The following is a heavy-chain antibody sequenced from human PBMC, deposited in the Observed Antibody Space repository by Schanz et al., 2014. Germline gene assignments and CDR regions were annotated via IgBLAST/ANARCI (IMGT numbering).Heavy chain of an antibody. CDR2: IWSDGSGK. J-gene: IGHJ6*02. CDR1: GFTLSNSD. Sequence: VQLVESGGGLVQPGGSLRLSCAASGFTLSNSDMHWVRQAPGKGLEWVAVIWSDGSGKYYADSVKGRFTISRDNSKNTLYLQMNTLRAEDTAVYYCAKARRKSNCSGGRCFHYSYYGMDVWGQGTTVTVSS. V-gene: IGHV3-30*02. D-gene: IGHD2-15*01. CDR3: AKARRKSNCSGGRCFHYSYYGMDV.